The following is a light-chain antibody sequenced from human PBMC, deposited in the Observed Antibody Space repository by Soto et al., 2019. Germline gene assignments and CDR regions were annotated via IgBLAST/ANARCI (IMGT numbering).Light chain of an antibody. CDR2: EVS. Sequence: QSVLTQPASVSGSPGQSITISCIGTSSDVGSYNLVSWYQQHPGKAPKLIIYEVSNRPSGVSNRFSGSKSGNTASLTVSGLQAEDEADYYCSSYTTSSTYVFGSGTKLTVL. CDR1: SSDVGSYNL. V-gene: IGLV2-14*02. CDR3: SSYTTSSTYV. J-gene: IGLJ1*01.